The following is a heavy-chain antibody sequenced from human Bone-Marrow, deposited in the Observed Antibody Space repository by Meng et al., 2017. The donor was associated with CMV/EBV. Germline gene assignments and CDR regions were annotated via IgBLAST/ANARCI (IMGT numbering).Heavy chain of an antibody. CDR3: ARHSATSRSYYHYGMDV. V-gene: IGHV1-18*01. CDR2: ITTYNDNR. D-gene: IGHD1-26*01. Sequence: ASGKVSCKVSGYDSLNHGISWVRQTPGQGLEWMGWITTYNDNRNYGEKFQDRLSLTTDTSTSTAYMGLRSLTSDDTAVYDCARHSATSRSYYHYGMDVWGQGTTVTVSS. CDR1: GYDSLNHG. J-gene: IGHJ6*02.